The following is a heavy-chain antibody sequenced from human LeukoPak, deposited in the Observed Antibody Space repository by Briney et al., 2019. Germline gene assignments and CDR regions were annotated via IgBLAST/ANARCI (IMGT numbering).Heavy chain of an antibody. Sequence: SETLCLTCSVSGDSFRNYYSTWIRHPPGEGLEWIGYVYYSGSTNYNPSLKTRLHLSVDTSKNRFSPKLSSVTAADTAVYYCASSPRLTTSWFLFDSWGHGTLVTVSS. CDR1: GDSFRNYY. D-gene: IGHD2-2*01. CDR3: ASSPRLTTSWFLFDS. V-gene: IGHV4-59*08. J-gene: IGHJ5*01. CDR2: VYYSGST.